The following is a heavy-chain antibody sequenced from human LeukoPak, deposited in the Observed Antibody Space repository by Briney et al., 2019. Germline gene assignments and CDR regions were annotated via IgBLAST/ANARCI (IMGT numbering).Heavy chain of an antibody. J-gene: IGHJ3*02. Sequence: SETLSLTCTVSGGSISRSSYYWGWIRQPPGKGLEWIGSIYYSGSTYYNPSLKSRVTISVDTSKNQFSLKLSSVTAADTAVYYCASPAYCGGDCYSHAFDIWGQWTMVTVSS. V-gene: IGHV4-39*01. CDR2: IYYSGST. D-gene: IGHD2-21*01. CDR1: GGSISRSSYY. CDR3: ASPAYCGGDCYSHAFDI.